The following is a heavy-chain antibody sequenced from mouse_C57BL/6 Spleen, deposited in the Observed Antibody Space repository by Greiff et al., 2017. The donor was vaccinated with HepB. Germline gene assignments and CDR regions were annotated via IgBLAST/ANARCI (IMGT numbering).Heavy chain of an antibody. J-gene: IGHJ2*01. CDR3: ARGGGYDDYFDY. V-gene: IGHV1-55*01. CDR1: GYTFTSYW. D-gene: IGHD2-2*01. CDR2: IYPGSGST. Sequence: VQLQQPGAELVKPGASVKMSCKASGYTFTSYWITWVKQRPGQGLEWIGDIYPGSGSTNYNEKFKSKATLTVDTSSSTAYMQLSSLTSEDSAVYYCARGGGYDDYFDYWGQGTTLTVSS.